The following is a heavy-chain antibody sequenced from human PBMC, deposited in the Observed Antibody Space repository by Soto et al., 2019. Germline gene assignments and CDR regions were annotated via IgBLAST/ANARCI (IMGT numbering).Heavy chain of an antibody. V-gene: IGHV1-69*13. CDR3: AANPPLHGMDV. CDR2: IIPIFGTA. J-gene: IGHJ6*02. Sequence: GASVKVSCKASGGTFSSYAISWVRQAPGQGLEWMGGIIPIFGTANYAQKFQDRVTITADESTSTAYMELSSLRSEDTAVYYCAANPPLHGMDVWGQGTTVTVSS. CDR1: GGTFSSYA.